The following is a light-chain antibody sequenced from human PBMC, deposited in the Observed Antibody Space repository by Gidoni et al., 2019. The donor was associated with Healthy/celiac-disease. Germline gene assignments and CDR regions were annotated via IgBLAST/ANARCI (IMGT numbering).Light chain of an antibody. J-gene: IGKJ4*01. CDR2: DAS. V-gene: IGKV3-11*01. CDR1: QSVSSY. CDR3: QQRSNGLT. Sequence: EIVLTQSPATLSLSPGERATLSYRASQSVSSYLAWYQQKPGQAPRLLLYDASNRATGIPARFSGSGSGTDFTLTISSLEPEDFAVYYCQQRSNGLTFGGGTKVEIK.